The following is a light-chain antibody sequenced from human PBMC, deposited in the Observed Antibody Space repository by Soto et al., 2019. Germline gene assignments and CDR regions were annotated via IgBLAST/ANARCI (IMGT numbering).Light chain of an antibody. CDR3: QQYVSSPVT. J-gene: IGKJ2*01. CDR1: QRVSSSY. Sequence: EIVLTQSPGTLSLSPGERATLSCRASQRVSSSYLAWYQQKPGQDPRLLIYGASSRATGIPDRFSGSGSGTDFTLTISRLEPEDFAVYYCQQYVSSPVTVGQGTKLEIK. CDR2: GAS. V-gene: IGKV3-20*01.